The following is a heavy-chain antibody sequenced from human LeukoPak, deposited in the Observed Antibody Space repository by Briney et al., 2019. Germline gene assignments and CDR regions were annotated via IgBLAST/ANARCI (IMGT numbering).Heavy chain of an antibody. D-gene: IGHD4-17*01. V-gene: IGHV4-34*01. CDR3: ARDGEGYMTTVTGFDY. J-gene: IGHJ4*02. Sequence: SETLSLTCAVYGGSFSGYYWSWIRQPPGKGLEWIGEINHSGSTNYNPSLKSRVTISVDTSKNQFSLKLSSVTAADTAVYYCARDGEGYMTTVTGFDYWGQGTLVTVSS. CDR2: INHSGST. CDR1: GGSFSGYY.